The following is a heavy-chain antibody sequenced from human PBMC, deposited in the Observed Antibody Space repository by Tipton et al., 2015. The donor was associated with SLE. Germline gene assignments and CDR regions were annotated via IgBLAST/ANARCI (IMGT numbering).Heavy chain of an antibody. J-gene: IGHJ2*01. Sequence: TLSLTCTVSGGSISSSSYYWGWIRQPPGKGLEWIGSIYYSGSTYYNPSLKSRVTISVDTSKNQFSLKLSSVTAADTAVYYCARDAQCPITSAEYFVLWGRGTQVAVAS. CDR3: ARDAQCPITSAEYFVL. CDR1: GGSISSSSYY. CDR2: IYYSGST. D-gene: IGHD5-12*01. V-gene: IGHV4-39*07.